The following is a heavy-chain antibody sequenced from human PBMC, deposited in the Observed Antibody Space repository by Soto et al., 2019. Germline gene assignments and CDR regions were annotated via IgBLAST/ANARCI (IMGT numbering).Heavy chain of an antibody. V-gene: IGHV3-30-3*01. CDR2: ISYDGSNK. Sequence: PGGSLRLSCAASGFTFSSYAMHWVRQAPGKGLEWVAVISYDGSNKYYADSVKGRFTISRDNSKNTLYLQMNSLRAEDTAVYYCAKDQVTFGGVIVIGYFDYWGQGTLVTVSS. CDR1: GFTFSSYA. CDR3: AKDQVTFGGVIVIGYFDY. D-gene: IGHD3-16*02. J-gene: IGHJ4*02.